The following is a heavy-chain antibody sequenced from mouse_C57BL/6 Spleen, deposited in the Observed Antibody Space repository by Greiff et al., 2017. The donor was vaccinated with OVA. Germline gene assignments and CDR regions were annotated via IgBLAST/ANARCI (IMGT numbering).Heavy chain of an antibody. V-gene: IGHV1-5*01. D-gene: IGHD2-4*01. CDR3: TRSLYDYDEGAMDY. J-gene: IGHJ4*01. CDR2: IYPGNSDT. Sequence: VQLQQSGTVLARPGASVKMSCKTSGYTFTSYWMHWVKQRPGPGLEWIGAIYPGNSDTSYNQKFKGKAKLTAVTSASTAYMELSSLTNEDSAVYYCTRSLYDYDEGAMDYWGQGTSVTVSS. CDR1: GYTFTSYW.